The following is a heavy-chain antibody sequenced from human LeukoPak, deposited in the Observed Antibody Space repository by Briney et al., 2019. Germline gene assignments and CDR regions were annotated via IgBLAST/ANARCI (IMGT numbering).Heavy chain of an antibody. J-gene: IGHJ5*02. CDR2: INHSGST. CDR1: GGSFSGYY. CDR3: ARVRYHNRAARPRYWFDP. D-gene: IGHD6-6*01. Sequence: PSETLSLTCAVYGGSFSGYYWSWIRQPPGKGLEWIGEINHSGSTYYNPSLKSRVTISVDTSKNQFSLKLSSVTAADTAVYYCARVRYHNRAARPRYWFDPWGQGTLVTVSS. V-gene: IGHV4-34*01.